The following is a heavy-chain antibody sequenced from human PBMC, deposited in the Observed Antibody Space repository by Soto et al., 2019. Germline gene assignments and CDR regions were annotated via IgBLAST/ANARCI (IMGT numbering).Heavy chain of an antibody. CDR3: ARASDPGIAAAGTHYFDY. CDR2: IIPIFGTA. D-gene: IGHD6-13*01. Sequence: ASVKVSCKASGGTFSSYAISWVRQAPGQGLEWMGGIIPIFGTANYAQKFQGRVTITADKSTSTAYMELSSLRSEDTAVYYCARASDPGIAAAGTHYFDYWGQGTLVTVSS. V-gene: IGHV1-69*06. J-gene: IGHJ4*02. CDR1: GGTFSSYA.